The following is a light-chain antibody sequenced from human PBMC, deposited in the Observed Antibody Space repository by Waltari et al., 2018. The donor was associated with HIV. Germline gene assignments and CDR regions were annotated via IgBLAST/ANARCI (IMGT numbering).Light chain of an antibody. CDR1: SSDVGDYNS. Sequence: QSALTQPASVSGSPGQSITISCTGTSSDVGDYNSVSWYQQHPGKAPKLMIYEVSNRPSGVSNRFSGSKSGNTASLTISGLQAEDEADYYCSSYTSTSTYVFGTGTEVSVL. CDR2: EVS. J-gene: IGLJ1*01. V-gene: IGLV2-14*01. CDR3: SSYTSTSTYV.